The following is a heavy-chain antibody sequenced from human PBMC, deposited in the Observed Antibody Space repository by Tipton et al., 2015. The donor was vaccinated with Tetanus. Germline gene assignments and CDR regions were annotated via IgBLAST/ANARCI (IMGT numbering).Heavy chain of an antibody. CDR3: ARGSKGITIFGRMDV. Sequence: SLRLSCAASGFTFSSYWMHWVRQAPGKGLVWVSRINSDGSSTSYADSVKGRFTISRDNAKNTLYLQMNSLRAEDTAVYYCARGSKGITIFGRMDVWGQGTTVTVSS. D-gene: IGHD3-3*01. V-gene: IGHV3-74*01. CDR2: INSDGSST. J-gene: IGHJ6*02. CDR1: GFTFSSYW.